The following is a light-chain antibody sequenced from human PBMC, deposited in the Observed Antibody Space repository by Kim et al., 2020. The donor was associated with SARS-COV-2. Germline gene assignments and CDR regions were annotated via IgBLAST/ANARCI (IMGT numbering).Light chain of an antibody. CDR2: KAS. Sequence: DIQMTQSPSTLSASVGDRVTIACRASQSISGLLAWYQQKPGKAPKLLIYKASSLESGVPSRFSGSGSGTEFTLTITSLQPDDFATYYCQQYDTYRLSFGGGTKVDIK. CDR3: QQYDTYRLS. CDR1: QSISGL. V-gene: IGKV1-5*03. J-gene: IGKJ4*01.